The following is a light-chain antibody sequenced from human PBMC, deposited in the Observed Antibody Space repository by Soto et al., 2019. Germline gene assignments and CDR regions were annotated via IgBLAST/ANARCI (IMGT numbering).Light chain of an antibody. CDR3: QQYYSNPPT. CDR1: QSLLYSSNNKNY. V-gene: IGKV4-1*01. Sequence: DIVMTQSPDYLAVSLGERATINCKSSQSLLYSSNNKNYLAWYQQKPGQPPTLVIHWASTRESGVPDRFSGSGSGTDFTLTISSLQAEDVALYYCQQYYSNPPTIGQGTEVEIK. J-gene: IGKJ1*01. CDR2: WAS.